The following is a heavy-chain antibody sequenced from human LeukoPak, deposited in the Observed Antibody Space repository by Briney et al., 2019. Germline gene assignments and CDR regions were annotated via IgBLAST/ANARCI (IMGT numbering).Heavy chain of an antibody. J-gene: IGHJ4*02. CDR3: ARDRGWRSSGYYLYYFDF. V-gene: IGHV3-7*01. D-gene: IGHD3-22*01. CDR1: GFTLSGYF. CDR2: IKGDGSEK. Sequence: GGSLRLSCAASGFTLSGYFMSWVRQASGEGLEWVASIKGDGSEKYYVDSVKGRFTISRDNAKNSLYLQMNSLRAEDTAVYYCARDRGWRSSGYYLYYFDFWGQGTLVTVSS.